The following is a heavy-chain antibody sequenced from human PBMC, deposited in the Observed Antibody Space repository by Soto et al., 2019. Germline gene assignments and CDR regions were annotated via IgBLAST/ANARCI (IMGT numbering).Heavy chain of an antibody. Sequence: GASVKVSCKASGYTFTSYYMHWVRQAPGQGLEWMGIINPSGGSTSYAQKFQGRVTMTRDTSTSTVYMELSSLRSEDTAVYYCARDFLVGYYDFWSGYSDNRFAPWGQGTLVTVSS. CDR3: ARDFLVGYYDFWSGYSDNRFAP. D-gene: IGHD3-3*01. CDR1: GYTFTSYY. J-gene: IGHJ5*02. V-gene: IGHV1-46*01. CDR2: INPSGGST.